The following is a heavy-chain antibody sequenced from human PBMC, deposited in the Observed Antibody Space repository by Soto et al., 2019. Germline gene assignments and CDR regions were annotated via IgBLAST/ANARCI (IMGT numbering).Heavy chain of an antibody. V-gene: IGHV4-39*01. CDR1: GGSISSGPYS. J-gene: IGHJ4*02. CDR3: AAKPYNWNIWMVY. CDR2: FYYSGST. D-gene: IGHD1-1*01. Sequence: PSETLSLTCTVSGGSISSGPYSWGWIRQPPGKGLEWIGTFYYSGSTHYNPSLESRVTISVDTSKNQFSLKLSSVTAADTAVYYCAAKPYNWNIWMVYWGPGIMVTVSS.